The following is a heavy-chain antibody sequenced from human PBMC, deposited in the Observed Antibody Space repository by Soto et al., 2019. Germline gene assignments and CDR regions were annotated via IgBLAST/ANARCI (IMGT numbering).Heavy chain of an antibody. CDR3: TSSEGHSAINAFDF. CDR2: INSDGSDT. Sequence: DVQLVESGGGSAQPGGSLTLSCEASGFSFSSHWMHWVRQAPGRGLMWVSRINSDGSDTMYADSVKGRFTISRDNAKNTVSLQMNGLRAEDTGLYYCTSSEGHSAINAFDFWGQGAMVTVSS. CDR1: GFSFSSHW. V-gene: IGHV3-74*03. J-gene: IGHJ3*01. D-gene: IGHD2-2*01.